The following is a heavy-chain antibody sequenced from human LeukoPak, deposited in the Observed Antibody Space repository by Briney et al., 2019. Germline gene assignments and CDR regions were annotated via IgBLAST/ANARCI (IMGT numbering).Heavy chain of an antibody. D-gene: IGHD3-9*01. Sequence: GGSLRLSCAASGFTFSSYSMNWVRQAPGKGLEWVSYISSSSSTIYYADSVKGRLTVSRDNAKNSLYLQMDSLRAEDTAVYYCARDFSYFRIHFDYWGQGTLVTVSS. J-gene: IGHJ4*02. V-gene: IGHV3-48*01. CDR3: ARDFSYFRIHFDY. CDR1: GFTFSSYS. CDR2: ISSSSSTI.